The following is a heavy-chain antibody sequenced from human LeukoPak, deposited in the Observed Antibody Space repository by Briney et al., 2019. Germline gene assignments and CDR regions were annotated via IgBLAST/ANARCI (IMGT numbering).Heavy chain of an antibody. J-gene: IGHJ6*02. CDR1: GGSISSYY. CDR2: IYSSGST. Sequence: SETLSLTCTVSGGSISSYYWNWIRQPAGKGLEWIGRIYSSGSTTYNPSLKSRLTMSVDTSKNQFSLRLSSATAADTAVYYCARAIPSYFGMDVWGQGTTVTVSS. CDR3: ARAIPSYFGMDV. V-gene: IGHV4-4*07.